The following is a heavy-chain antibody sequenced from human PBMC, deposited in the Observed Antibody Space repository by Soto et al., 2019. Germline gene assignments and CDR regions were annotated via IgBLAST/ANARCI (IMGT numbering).Heavy chain of an antibody. D-gene: IGHD6-6*01. CDR3: ARAIPSIAARRRVQYGMDV. CDR2: ISSSSSYI. J-gene: IGHJ6*02. Sequence: AGGSLRLSCAASGFTFSSYSMNWVRQAPGKGLEWVSSISSSSSYIYYADSVKGRFTISRDNAKNSLYLQMNSLRAEDTAVYYCARAIPSIAARRRVQYGMDVWGQGTTVTVSS. V-gene: IGHV3-21*01. CDR1: GFTFSSYS.